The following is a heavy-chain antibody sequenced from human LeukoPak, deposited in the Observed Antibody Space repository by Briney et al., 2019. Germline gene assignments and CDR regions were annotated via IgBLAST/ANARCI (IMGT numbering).Heavy chain of an antibody. CDR2: IYYSGST. CDR1: GGSISSSSYY. CDR3: ARVIYGDYYYYYFMDV. Sequence: KPSETLSLTCTVSGGSISSSSYYWGWIRQPPGKGLEWIGSIYYSGSTYYNPSLKSRVTISVDTSKNQFSLKLSSVTAADTAVYYCARVIYGDYYYYYFMDVWGKGTTVTVSS. D-gene: IGHD4-17*01. J-gene: IGHJ6*03. V-gene: IGHV4-39*07.